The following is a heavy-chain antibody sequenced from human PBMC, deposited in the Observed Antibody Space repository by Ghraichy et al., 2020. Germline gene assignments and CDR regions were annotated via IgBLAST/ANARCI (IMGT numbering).Heavy chain of an antibody. J-gene: IGHJ3*02. Sequence: SQTLSLTCAISGDSVSSNSAAWNWIRQSPSRGLEWLGRTYYRSKWYNDYAVSVKSRITINPDKSKNQFSLQLNSVTPEDTAVYYCARTYYDILTGYYTLDAFDIWGQGTMVTVSS. CDR1: GDSVSSNSAA. CDR2: TYYRSKWYN. V-gene: IGHV6-1*01. D-gene: IGHD3-9*01. CDR3: ARTYYDILTGYYTLDAFDI.